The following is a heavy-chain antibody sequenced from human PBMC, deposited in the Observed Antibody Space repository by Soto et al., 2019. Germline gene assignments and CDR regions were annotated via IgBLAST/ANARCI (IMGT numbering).Heavy chain of an antibody. J-gene: IGHJ4*02. CDR3: ARRDYYASASLTFDY. V-gene: IGHV2-5*02. D-gene: IGHD3-10*01. CDR1: GFSLTTNGVG. Sequence: QITLKESGPTLVKPTQTLTLTCTFSGFSLTTNGVGVGWIRQPPGKALEWLALIYWDDDNRFSPSLKSRLTLTKDTSKNQVVLTMTNMDPVDTATYYCARRDYYASASLTFDYWGQGALVTVSS. CDR2: IYWDDDN.